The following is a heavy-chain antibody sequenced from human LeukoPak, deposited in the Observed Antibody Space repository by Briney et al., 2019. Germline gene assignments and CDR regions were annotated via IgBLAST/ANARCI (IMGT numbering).Heavy chain of an antibody. CDR1: GGTFSSYA. CDR3: ARGIAAAEPPDY. D-gene: IGHD6-13*01. CDR2: IIPILGIA. Sequence: GASVKVSFKASGGTFSSYAISWVRQAPGQGLEWMGRIIPILGIANYAQKFQGRVTITADKSTSTAYMELSSLRSEDTAVYYCARGIAAAEPPDYWGQGTLVTVSS. J-gene: IGHJ4*02. V-gene: IGHV1-69*04.